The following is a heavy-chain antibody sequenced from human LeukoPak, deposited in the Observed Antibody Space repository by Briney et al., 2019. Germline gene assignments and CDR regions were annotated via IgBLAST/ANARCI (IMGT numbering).Heavy chain of an antibody. CDR1: GFTFSSYG. D-gene: IGHD3-9*01. V-gene: IGHV3-23*01. CDR2: ISGDGGRT. Sequence: GGSLRLSCAASGFTFSSYGMSWVRQAPGKGLEWVSTISGDGGRTYYADSVKGRFTISRYSAKNTLLLQMNSLRAEDTGIYYCAHSRSGYDDLTASFNWGQGTLVTVSS. CDR3: AHSRSGYDDLTASFN. J-gene: IGHJ4*02.